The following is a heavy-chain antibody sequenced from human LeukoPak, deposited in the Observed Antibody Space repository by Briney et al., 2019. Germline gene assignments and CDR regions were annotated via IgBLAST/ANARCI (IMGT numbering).Heavy chain of an antibody. J-gene: IGHJ5*02. CDR1: GFTFSDYS. V-gene: IGHV3-21*01. Sequence: GGSLRLSCAASGFTFSDYSMTWIRQAPGKGLEWVSSISSSSSYIYYADSVKGRFTISRDNAKNSLYLQMNSLRAEDTAVYYCARDHRDYDFWSGYYTHNWFDPWGQGTLVTVSS. D-gene: IGHD3-3*01. CDR3: ARDHRDYDFWSGYYTHNWFDP. CDR2: ISSSSSYI.